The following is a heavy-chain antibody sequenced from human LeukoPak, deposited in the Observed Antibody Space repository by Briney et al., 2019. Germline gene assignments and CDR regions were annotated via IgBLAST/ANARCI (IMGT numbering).Heavy chain of an antibody. D-gene: IGHD6-6*01. CDR3: TSEYRSSPAY. CDR2: IYYNGNS. CDR1: GGSITNPTYH. V-gene: IGHV4-39*02. J-gene: IGHJ4*02. Sequence: SDTLSLTCTVSGGSITNPTYHWGWVRQPPGKGLEWIGSIYYNGNSYYNLDVKSRLPLSINTSNTQFSLKLESVTAADTAVYYCTSEYRSSPAYWGQGTLVTVSS.